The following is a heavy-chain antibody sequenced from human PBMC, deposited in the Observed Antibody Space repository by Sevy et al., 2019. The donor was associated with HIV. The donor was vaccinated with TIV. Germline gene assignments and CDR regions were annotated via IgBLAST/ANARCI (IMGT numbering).Heavy chain of an antibody. CDR3: ARGIFSYGYWREFDY. CDR2: ISYSGSN. Sequence: SETLSLTCTVSGGSISSFYWNWIRQSPGKGLEWIGYISYSGSNNYNPYLKSRVTISVDTSTNQFSLRLSSVTAADTAVYYCARGIFSYGYWREFDYWGQGNLVTVSS. J-gene: IGHJ4*02. CDR1: GGSISSFY. D-gene: IGHD5-18*01. V-gene: IGHV4-59*01.